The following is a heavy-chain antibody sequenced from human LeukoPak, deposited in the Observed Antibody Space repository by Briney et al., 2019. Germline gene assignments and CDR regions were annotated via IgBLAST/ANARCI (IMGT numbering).Heavy chain of an antibody. D-gene: IGHD2-15*01. CDR3: ARVGTYCSGGSCYSPYYYGMDV. CDR2: IYYSGST. CDR1: GGSISSYY. Sequence: SETLSLTCTVSGGSISSYYWSWIRQPPGKGLEWIGYIYYSGSTNYNPSLKSRVTISVDTSKNQFSLKLSSVTAADTAVYYCARVGTYCSGGSCYSPYYYGMDVWGQGTTVTVSS. J-gene: IGHJ6*02. V-gene: IGHV4-59*12.